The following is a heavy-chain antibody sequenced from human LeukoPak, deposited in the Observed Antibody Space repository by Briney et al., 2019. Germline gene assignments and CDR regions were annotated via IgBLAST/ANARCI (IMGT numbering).Heavy chain of an antibody. Sequence: PGGSLRLSCAASGFSFDYYRMHWVRQGPGTGLEWVAFIRSDGNDKYYGDSVKGRFTISRDISKNTLYLQMISLRAEDTGVYYCAKDRTPVYGNFDVDAFDVWGQGTVVTVSS. D-gene: IGHD4-11*01. CDR1: GFSFDYYR. V-gene: IGHV3-30*02. CDR3: AKDRTPVYGNFDVDAFDV. CDR2: IRSDGNDK. J-gene: IGHJ3*01.